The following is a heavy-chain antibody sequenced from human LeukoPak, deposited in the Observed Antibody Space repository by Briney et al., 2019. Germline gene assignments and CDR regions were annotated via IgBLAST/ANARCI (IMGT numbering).Heavy chain of an antibody. Sequence: GASVKVSCKTSGYTFTYYGVIWVRQAPGQGLEWMGWISGYNGNTKYAEKFQDRVSMSRDSSTGTAYMEVRSLTSDDTAVYYCARDLYPSLEVADPRGGMDVRGQGTTVTVSS. CDR1: GYTFTYYG. J-gene: IGHJ6*02. D-gene: IGHD6-19*01. CDR3: ARDLYPSLEVADPRGGMDV. CDR2: ISGYNGNT. V-gene: IGHV1-18*01.